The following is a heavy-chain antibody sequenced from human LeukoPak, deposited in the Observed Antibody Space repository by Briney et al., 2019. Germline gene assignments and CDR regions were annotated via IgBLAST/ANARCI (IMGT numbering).Heavy chain of an antibody. Sequence: GGSLRLSCAASGFTFSSYGMHWVRQAPGKGLEWVAFIRYDGSNKYYADSVKGRFTISRDNSKNTLYLQMNSLRAEDTAVYYCAKDRSYYDFWSGYYTPTEYYYMDVWGKGTTVTVSS. D-gene: IGHD3-3*01. CDR2: IRYDGSNK. CDR3: AKDRSYYDFWSGYYTPTEYYYMDV. CDR1: GFTFSSYG. V-gene: IGHV3-30*02. J-gene: IGHJ6*03.